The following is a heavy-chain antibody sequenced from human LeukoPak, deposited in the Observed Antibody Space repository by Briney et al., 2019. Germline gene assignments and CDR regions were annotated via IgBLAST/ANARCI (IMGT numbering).Heavy chain of an antibody. CDR1: GPSISSQN. D-gene: IGHD5-18*01. V-gene: IGHV4-59*08. CDR3: ARHVDTATDYFDC. CDR2: IYYSGIT. J-gene: IGHJ4*02. Sequence: PSETLSLTCTVSGPSISSQNWSLIRHPPGKGRNGIGYIYYSGITKYSPSLKSRVTISVHTSKNQFSLKLSSVTAADTAVYYCARHVDTATDYFDCWGQGTLVTVSS.